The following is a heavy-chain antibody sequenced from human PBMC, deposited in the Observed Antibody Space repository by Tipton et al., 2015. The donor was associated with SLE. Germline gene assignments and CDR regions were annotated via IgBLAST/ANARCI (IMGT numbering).Heavy chain of an antibody. D-gene: IGHD1-1*01. CDR2: INHSGST. Sequence: GLAQPSETLYLTCAVYGGSFSGYYWSWSRQPPGKGLEWIGEINHSGSTNYNPALKGRVPISVDTSKNQFSLKLSSVTAADTAVYYCARGRELGRDDAFDIWGQGSMVTVSS. J-gene: IGHJ3*02. CDR3: ARGRELGRDDAFDI. CDR1: GGSFSGYY. V-gene: IGHV4-34*01.